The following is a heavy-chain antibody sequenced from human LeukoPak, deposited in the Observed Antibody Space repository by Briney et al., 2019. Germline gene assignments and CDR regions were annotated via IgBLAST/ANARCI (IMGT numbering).Heavy chain of an antibody. CDR3: ARDGRDGYNFYFDY. V-gene: IGHV4-31*03. Sequence: SETLSLTCTVSGGSISSGGYYWSWIRQHPGKGLEWIEYIYYSGSTYYNPSLKSRVTISVDTSKNQFSLKLSSVTAADTAVYYCARDGRDGYNFYFDYWGQGTLVTVSS. CDR1: GGSISSGGYY. D-gene: IGHD5-24*01. J-gene: IGHJ4*02. CDR2: IYYSGST.